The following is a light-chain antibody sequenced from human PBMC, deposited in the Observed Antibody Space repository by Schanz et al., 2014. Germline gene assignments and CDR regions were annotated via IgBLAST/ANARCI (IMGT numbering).Light chain of an antibody. CDR2: DDS. V-gene: IGLV3-21*03. J-gene: IGLJ3*02. Sequence: SSELTQPPSVSVAPGKTARITCGGHNIGSKTVHWYQQQPGQAPVLVVYDDSDRPSGIPERFSGSNSGNTATLTISRVEAGDEADYYCQVWDSSSDRWVFGGGTKLTVL. CDR3: QVWDSSSDRWV. CDR1: NIGSKT.